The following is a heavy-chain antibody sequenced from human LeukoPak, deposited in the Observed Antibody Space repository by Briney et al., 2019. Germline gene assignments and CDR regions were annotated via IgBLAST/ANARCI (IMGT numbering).Heavy chain of an antibody. V-gene: IGHV3-23*01. Sequence: GGSLRLSCAASGFTFSSFAMSWVRQASGKGLEWVSTISGSGGDTYYADSVKGRFIISRDNSKTTLYLQMNSLRAEDTAVYYCAKQWFGEQRAYWGQGTLVIVSS. J-gene: IGHJ4*02. CDR3: AKQWFGEQRAY. D-gene: IGHD3-10*01. CDR2: ISGSGGDT. CDR1: GFTFSSFA.